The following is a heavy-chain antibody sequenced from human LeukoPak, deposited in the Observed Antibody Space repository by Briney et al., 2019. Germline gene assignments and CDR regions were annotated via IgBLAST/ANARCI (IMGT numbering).Heavy chain of an antibody. CDR2: ISYNSDTI. J-gene: IGHJ2*01. Sequence: PGRSLRLSCAAPGFTFDDYAMYWVRQAPGKGLEWVSGISYNSDTIAYADSVKGRFTISRDNAKNSLYLQMNSLRAEDTALYYCAKDYCGGDCYSGWYFDLWGRGTLVTVSS. CDR3: AKDYCGGDCYSGWYFDL. V-gene: IGHV3-9*01. CDR1: GFTFDDYA. D-gene: IGHD2-21*02.